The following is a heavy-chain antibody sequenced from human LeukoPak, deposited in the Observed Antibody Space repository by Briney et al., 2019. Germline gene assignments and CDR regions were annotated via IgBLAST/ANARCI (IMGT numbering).Heavy chain of an antibody. V-gene: IGHV3-21*01. Sequence: PGGSLRLSCAASGFTFSSYSMNWVRQAPGKGLEWVSSISSSSSYIYHADSVKGRFTISRDNAKNSLYLQMNSLRAEDTAVYYCARGSIVGASGAAFDIWGQGTMVTVSS. CDR3: ARGSIVGASGAAFDI. CDR1: GFTFSSYS. CDR2: ISSSSSYI. D-gene: IGHD1-26*01. J-gene: IGHJ3*02.